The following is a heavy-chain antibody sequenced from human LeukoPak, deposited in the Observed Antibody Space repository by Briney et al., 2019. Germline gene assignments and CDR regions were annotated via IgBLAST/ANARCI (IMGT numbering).Heavy chain of an antibody. D-gene: IGHD1-26*01. J-gene: IGHJ4*02. CDR1: GFTFSSYG. V-gene: IGHV3-30*18. CDR3: AKARYSGSYFFDY. Sequence: GGSLRLSCAASGFTFSSYGMHWVRQAPSKGLEWVAVISYDGSNKYYADSVKGRFTISRDNSKNTLYLQMNSLRAEDTAVYYCAKARYSGSYFFDYWGQGTLVTVSS. CDR2: ISYDGSNK.